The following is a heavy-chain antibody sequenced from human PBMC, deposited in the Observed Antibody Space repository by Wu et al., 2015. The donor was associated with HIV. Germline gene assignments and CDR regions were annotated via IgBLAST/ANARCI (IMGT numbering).Heavy chain of an antibody. CDR1: GYTFNGYY. Sequence: QVQLVQSGAEVKKPGASVKISCKASGYTFNGYYMNWVRLAPGQGLEWMGRINPNSGGTSYAQKFQGRVTMTRDTSISTAYMELRRLTSNDTAVYYCATSLEVSGFDYWGQGSLVTVSS. D-gene: IGHD3-16*01. CDR2: INPNSGGT. V-gene: IGHV1-2*06. CDR3: ATSLEVSGFDY. J-gene: IGHJ4*02.